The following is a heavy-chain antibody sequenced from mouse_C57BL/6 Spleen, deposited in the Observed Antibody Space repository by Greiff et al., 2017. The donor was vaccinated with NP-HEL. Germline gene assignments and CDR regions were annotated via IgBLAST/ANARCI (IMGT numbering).Heavy chain of an antibody. CDR2: IYPGDGDT. Sequence: QVQLQQSGAELVKPGASVKISCKASGYAFSSYWMNWVKQRPGKGLEWIGQIYPGDGDTNYNGKFKGKATLTADKSSSTAYMQLSSLTSEDSAVYFCAREGGNYHAMDYWGQGTSVTVSS. V-gene: IGHV1-80*01. CDR1: GYAFSSYW. CDR3: AREGGNYHAMDY. D-gene: IGHD2-1*01. J-gene: IGHJ4*01.